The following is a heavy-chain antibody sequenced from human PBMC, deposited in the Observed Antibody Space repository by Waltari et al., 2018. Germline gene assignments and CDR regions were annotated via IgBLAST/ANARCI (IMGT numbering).Heavy chain of an antibody. V-gene: IGHV1-2*02. CDR3: ARPTGYSSSWFQNFDY. Sequence: QVQLVQSGAEVKKPGASVKVSCKASGYTFTGYYMHWVRQAPGQGLEWMGWINPNSGGTNYAKKCQGRVTMTRDTSISKAYMELSRLRSDDTAVYYCARPTGYSSSWFQNFDYWGQGTLVTVSS. CDR2: INPNSGGT. J-gene: IGHJ4*02. CDR1: GYTFTGYY. D-gene: IGHD6-13*01.